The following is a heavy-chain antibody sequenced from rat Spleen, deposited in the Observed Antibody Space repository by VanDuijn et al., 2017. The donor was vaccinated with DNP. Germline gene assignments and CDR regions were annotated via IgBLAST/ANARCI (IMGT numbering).Heavy chain of an antibody. J-gene: IGHJ4*01. CDR1: GYTFTTYY. V-gene: IGHV1-43*01. D-gene: IGHD4-4*01. CDR2: INMGSGGT. CDR3: ARGSDGVWFVY. Sequence: QVQLQQSGAELAKPGFSVMISCRASGYTFTTYYIGWIKQTTRQGLEYIGYINMGSGGTNYNEKFKGKATLTGGKSSSTAFMQLSSLTPDDSAVYDCARGSDGVWFVYWGQGTSVTVSS.